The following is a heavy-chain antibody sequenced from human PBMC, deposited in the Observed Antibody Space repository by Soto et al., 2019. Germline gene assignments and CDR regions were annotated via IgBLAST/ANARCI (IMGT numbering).Heavy chain of an antibody. V-gene: IGHV3-33*01. J-gene: IGHJ4*02. CDR2: TWSDGNNK. D-gene: IGHD6-19*01. CDR1: GFTFSTYG. Sequence: QVQLVESGGGVVQPGESLRLSCGAPGFTFSTYGMHWVRQAPGKGLAWVAVTWSDGNNKYYADSVKGRFTISRDNSKNTLYLQMNSLRAEDTAVYYCAREVSGVFYFVSWGQGTLVTVSS. CDR3: AREVSGVFYFVS.